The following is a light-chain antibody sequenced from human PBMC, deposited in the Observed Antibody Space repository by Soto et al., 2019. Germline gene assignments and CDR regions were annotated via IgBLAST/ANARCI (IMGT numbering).Light chain of an antibody. CDR3: SSYTSSSTLNWV. J-gene: IGLJ3*02. V-gene: IGLV2-14*01. CDR1: RSDVGGYNY. CDR2: EVS. Sequence: QSALTQPASVSGSPGQSITISCTGTRSDVGGYNYVSWYQQHPGKAPKLMIYEVSNRPSGVSNRFSGSKSGNTASLTISGLQAEYEADYYCSSYTSSSTLNWVFGGGTKLTVL.